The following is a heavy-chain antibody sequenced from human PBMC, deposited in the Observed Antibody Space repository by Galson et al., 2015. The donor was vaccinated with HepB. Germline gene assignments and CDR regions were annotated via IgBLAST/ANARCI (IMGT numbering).Heavy chain of an antibody. CDR2: IIPIFGTA. Sequence: SVKVSCKASGGTFSSYAISWVRQAPGQGLEWMGGIIPIFGTANYAQKFQGRVTITADESTSTAYMELSSLRSEDTAVYYCARDPRKYSSSWYDTPLGYYYYGMDVWGQGTTVTVSS. J-gene: IGHJ6*02. V-gene: IGHV1-69*13. CDR1: GGTFSSYA. CDR3: ARDPRKYSSSWYDTPLGYYYYGMDV. D-gene: IGHD6-13*01.